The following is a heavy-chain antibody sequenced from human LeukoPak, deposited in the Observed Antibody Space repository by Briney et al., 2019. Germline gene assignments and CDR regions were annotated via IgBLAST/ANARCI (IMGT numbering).Heavy chain of an antibody. CDR2: INPSGGST. Sequence: EASVKVSCKASGYTFTSYYMHWVRQAPGQGLEWMGIINPSGGSTSYAQKSQGRVTMTTDTSTSTAYMELRSLRSDDTAVYYCARESEGGVPVAATDYYMDVWGKGTTVTVSS. CDR1: GYTFTSYY. D-gene: IGHD2-15*01. V-gene: IGHV1-46*01. J-gene: IGHJ6*03. CDR3: ARESEGGVPVAATDYYMDV.